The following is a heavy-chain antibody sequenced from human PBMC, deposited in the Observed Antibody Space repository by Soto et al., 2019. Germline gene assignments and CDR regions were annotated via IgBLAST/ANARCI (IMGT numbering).Heavy chain of an antibody. Sequence: QVQLVESGGGVVQPGRSLRLSCAASGFTFSSYGMHWVRQAPGKGLEWVAVIWYDVSNKYFADSVKGRFTISRDNSKNTLYLQMNSLRAEDTAVYYCARDAVLWFGELRFDPWGQGTLVTVSS. D-gene: IGHD3-10*01. CDR3: ARDAVLWFGELRFDP. CDR2: IWYDVSNK. V-gene: IGHV3-33*01. CDR1: GFTFSSYG. J-gene: IGHJ5*02.